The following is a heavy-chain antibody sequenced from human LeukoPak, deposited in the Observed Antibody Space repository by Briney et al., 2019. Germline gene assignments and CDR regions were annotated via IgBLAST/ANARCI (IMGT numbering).Heavy chain of an antibody. J-gene: IGHJ4*02. D-gene: IGHD4-11*01. CDR2: IIPILGIA. Sequence: SVKVSCKASGGAFSSYAISWVRQAPGQGLEWMGRIIPILGIANYAQKFQGRVTITADKSTSTAYMELSSLRSEDTAVYYCARGTTVGATRSFDYWGQGTLVTLSS. V-gene: IGHV1-69*04. CDR1: GGAFSSYA. CDR3: ARGTTVGATRSFDY.